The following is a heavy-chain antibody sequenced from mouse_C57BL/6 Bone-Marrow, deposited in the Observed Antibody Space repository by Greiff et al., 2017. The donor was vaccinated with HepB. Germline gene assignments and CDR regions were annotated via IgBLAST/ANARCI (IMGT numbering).Heavy chain of an antibody. J-gene: IGHJ1*03. V-gene: IGHV1-59*01. CDR3: ARGDVRSEGRYFDV. Sequence: PGQGLEWIGVIDPSDSYTNYNQKFKGKATLTVDTSSSTAYMQLSSLTSEDSAVYYCARGDVRSEGRYFDVWGTGTTVTVSS. CDR2: IDPSDSYT.